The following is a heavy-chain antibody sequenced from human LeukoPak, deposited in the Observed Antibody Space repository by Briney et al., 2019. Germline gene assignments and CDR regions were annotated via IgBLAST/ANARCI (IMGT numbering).Heavy chain of an antibody. CDR2: ISGSGDST. J-gene: IGHJ4*02. CDR1: GFTFSSYA. CDR3: AAGTVVNYFDY. V-gene: IGHV3-23*01. D-gene: IGHD4-23*01. Sequence: PGGSLRLSCAASGFTFSSYAMSWVRQAPGMRLEWVSTISGSGDSTYYADSVEGRFTISRDNSKNTLYLQMNSLRAEDTAVYYCAAGTVVNYFDYWGQGTLVTVSS.